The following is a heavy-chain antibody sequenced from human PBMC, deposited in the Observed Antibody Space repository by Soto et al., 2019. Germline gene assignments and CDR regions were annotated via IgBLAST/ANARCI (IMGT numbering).Heavy chain of an antibody. CDR1: GYIFTSYE. CDR2: MNPNSGNT. CDR3: ASGIQSGWTSLEGYYFDY. V-gene: IGHV1-8*01. J-gene: IGHJ4*02. Sequence: QVQLVQSGAEVKKPGASVKVPCKASGYIFTSYEINWVRQAPGQGLEWMAWMNPNSGNTGYAQKFQGRGTMTRNTPISTAYMELSGLRSEDTAVYSCASGIQSGWTSLEGYYFDYWGQGTLVTVSS. D-gene: IGHD6-19*01.